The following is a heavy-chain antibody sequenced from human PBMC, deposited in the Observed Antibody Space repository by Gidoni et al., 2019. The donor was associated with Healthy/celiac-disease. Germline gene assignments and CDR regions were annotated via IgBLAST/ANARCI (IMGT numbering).Heavy chain of an antibody. CDR3: ARHDSIGDRGYFDY. D-gene: IGHD1-26*01. J-gene: IGHJ4*02. V-gene: IGHV4-39*01. CDR1: GGSISSSSYY. CDR2: IYYSGST. Sequence: QLQLQESGPGLVKPSETLSLTCTVSGGSISSSSYYWGWIRQPPGKGLEWIGSIYYSGSTYYNPSLKSRVTISVDTSKNQFSLKLSSVTAADTAVYYCARHDSIGDRGYFDYWGQGTLVTVSS.